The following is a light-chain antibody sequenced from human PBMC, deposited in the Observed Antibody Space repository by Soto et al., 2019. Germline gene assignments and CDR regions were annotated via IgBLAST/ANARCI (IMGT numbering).Light chain of an antibody. Sequence: QVSRSRWSLSASVGDRVSITCQASQNINNYLKWYHEKKGKAPKLMIYAASSLQSGVPSRFSGSGSGTDCHITTSSLQPEDVATYYCQQTYSTPRTLGPGTKVDIK. CDR1: QNINNY. V-gene: IGKV1-39*01. CDR3: QQTYSTPRT. CDR2: AAS. J-gene: IGKJ1*01.